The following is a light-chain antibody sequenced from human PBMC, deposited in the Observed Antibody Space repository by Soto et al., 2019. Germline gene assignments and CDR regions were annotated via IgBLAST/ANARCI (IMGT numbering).Light chain of an antibody. CDR2: NNN. CDR1: NSNIGINS. J-gene: IGLJ2*01. V-gene: IGLV1-44*01. CDR3: AAWDDSLHGVV. Sequence: QSVLTQSPSASGTPGQRVTISCSGSNSNIGINSVNWYQQLPGTAPKLLIYNNNQRPSGVPDRFSGSKSGTSASLAISGLQSDDEADYYCAAWDDSLHGVVFGGGTQLTVL.